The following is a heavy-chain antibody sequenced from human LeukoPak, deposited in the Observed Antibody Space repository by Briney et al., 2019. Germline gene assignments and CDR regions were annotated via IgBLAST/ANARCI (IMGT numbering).Heavy chain of an antibody. CDR3: ARNLYYYDSSGYYLGAFDI. Sequence: SETLSLTCTVSGGSISSYYWSWVRQPPGKGLEWIGSIYYSGSTNYNPFLKIRVTISVDTSKNQCSLKLSSVTAADTAVYYCARNLYYYDSSGYYLGAFDIWGQGTMVTVSS. V-gene: IGHV4-59*08. J-gene: IGHJ3*02. CDR2: IYYSGST. D-gene: IGHD3-22*01. CDR1: GGSISSYY.